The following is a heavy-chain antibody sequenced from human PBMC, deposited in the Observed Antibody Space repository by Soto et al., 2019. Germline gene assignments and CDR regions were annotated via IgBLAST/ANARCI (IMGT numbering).Heavy chain of an antibody. CDR3: ARGSGGGKQWIYYFDY. CDR2: IYTSGST. Sequence: SETLSLTCTVSGGSISSYYWSWIRQPAGKGLEWIGRIYTSGSTNYNPSLKSRVTMSADTSKNQFSLKLSSVTAADTAVYYCARGSGGGKQWIYYFDYWGQGTLVTVSS. V-gene: IGHV4-4*07. J-gene: IGHJ4*02. CDR1: GGSISSYY. D-gene: IGHD2-8*02.